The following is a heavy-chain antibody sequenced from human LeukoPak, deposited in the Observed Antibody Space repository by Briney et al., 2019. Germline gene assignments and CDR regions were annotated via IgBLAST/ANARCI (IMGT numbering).Heavy chain of an antibody. J-gene: IGHJ4*02. CDR2: IIPIFGTA. Sequence: SVKVSCKASGGTFSSYAISWVRQAPGQGLEWMGRIIPIFGTANYTQKFQGRVTITTDESTSTAYMELSSLRSEDTAVYYCARGDDYSNYVLGYWGQGTLVSVSS. CDR1: GGTFSSYA. V-gene: IGHV1-69*05. CDR3: ARGDDYSNYVLGY. D-gene: IGHD4-11*01.